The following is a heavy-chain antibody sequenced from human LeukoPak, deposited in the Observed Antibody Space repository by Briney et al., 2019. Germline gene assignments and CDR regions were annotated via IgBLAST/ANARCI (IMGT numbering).Heavy chain of an antibody. CDR3: VRQMVRGVISAFDI. V-gene: IGHV5-51*01. J-gene: IGHJ3*02. D-gene: IGHD3-10*01. Sequence: RGESLKISCKGSGYSFTSYWIGWVRQMPGKGLEWMGIICPGDSDTTYSPSFQGQVIISADKSISTAYLQWSSLKASDTAMYYCVRQMVRGVISAFDIWGQGTMVTVSS. CDR2: ICPGDSDT. CDR1: GYSFTSYW.